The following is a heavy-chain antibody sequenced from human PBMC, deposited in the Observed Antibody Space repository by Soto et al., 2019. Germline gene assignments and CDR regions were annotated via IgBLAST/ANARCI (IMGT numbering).Heavy chain of an antibody. CDR2: IYHSGST. CDR3: ARDHHRYSGYDYVDY. J-gene: IGHJ4*02. V-gene: IGHV4-31*03. D-gene: IGHD5-12*01. CDR1: GGSIRSGTYY. Sequence: SETLSLTCTVSGGSIRSGTYYWHWIRQHPGKGLEWIGYIYHSGSTYYNPSLESRVNISLDTSKNHFSLKLSSVTAADTAVYYCARDHHRYSGYDYVDYWGQGTLVTVSS.